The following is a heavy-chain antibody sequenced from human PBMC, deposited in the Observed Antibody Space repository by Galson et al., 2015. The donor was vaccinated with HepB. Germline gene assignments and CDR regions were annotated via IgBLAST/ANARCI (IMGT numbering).Heavy chain of an antibody. D-gene: IGHD3-22*01. Sequence: SVKVSCKASGYTFTSYGISWVRQAPGQGLEWMGWISAYNGNTNYAQKLQGRVTMTTDTSTSTAYMELRSLRSDDTAVYYCARSPEPGRITMIVVVTQDVDECFDYWGQGTLVTVSS. CDR1: GYTFTSYG. CDR2: ISAYNGNT. V-gene: IGHV1-18*01. CDR3: ARSPEPGRITMIVVVTQDVDECFDY. J-gene: IGHJ4*02.